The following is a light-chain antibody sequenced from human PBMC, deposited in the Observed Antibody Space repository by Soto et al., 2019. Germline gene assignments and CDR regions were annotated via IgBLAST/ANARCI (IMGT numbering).Light chain of an antibody. CDR3: GAWDSSLSGVV. Sequence: SVLTQPPSVSAAPGQKVTISCSGSSSNIGNNDVSWYQQLPGTAPKFLIYDNNKRPSGIPDRFSGSKSGTSATLDITGLQTGDEADYYCGAWDSSLSGVVFGGGTKLTVL. CDR1: SSNIGNND. CDR2: DNN. V-gene: IGLV1-51*01. J-gene: IGLJ2*01.